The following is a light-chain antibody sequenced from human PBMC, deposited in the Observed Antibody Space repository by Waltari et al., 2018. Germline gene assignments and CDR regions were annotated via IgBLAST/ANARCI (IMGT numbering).Light chain of an antibody. J-gene: IGKJ5*01. CDR2: DAS. CDR3: QQRSNWPSIT. Sequence: EIVLTQSPATLSLSPGERATLSCRASQSVSSYLAWYQQKPGQAPRLLIYDASNRATGIPARFSGSGSGTDFTLTISSLEPEDCAVYYCQQRSNWPSITVGQGTRLEIK. CDR1: QSVSSY. V-gene: IGKV3-11*01.